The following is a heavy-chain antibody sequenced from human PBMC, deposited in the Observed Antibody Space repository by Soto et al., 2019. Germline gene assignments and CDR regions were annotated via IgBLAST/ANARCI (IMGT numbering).Heavy chain of an antibody. Sequence: SETLSLTCTVSGGSISSSSYYWGWIRQPPGKGLEWIGRIYYSGSTYYNPSLKSRVTISVDTYKNQFSLKLSSVTAADTAVYYCARQTYYYYYYYGMDVWGQGTTVTVSS. CDR1: GGSISSSSYY. V-gene: IGHV4-39*01. D-gene: IGHD1-26*01. J-gene: IGHJ6*02. CDR2: IYYSGST. CDR3: ARQTYYYYYYYGMDV.